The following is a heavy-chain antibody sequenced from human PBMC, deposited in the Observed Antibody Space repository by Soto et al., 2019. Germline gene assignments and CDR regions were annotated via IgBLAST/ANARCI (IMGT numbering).Heavy chain of an antibody. V-gene: IGHV1-18*01. Sequence: ASVKGSCKTSGYTFTAYGLAWLRQAPGQRPEWMGWVATTSSNTNYAQKFQDKVTMTTDTSTTTTYMELRSLRPDDTAVYYCARELNTETSAFYSFAYWGQGTLVTVSS. D-gene: IGHD4-4*01. J-gene: IGHJ4*02. CDR3: ARELNTETSAFYSFAY. CDR1: GYTFTAYG. CDR2: VATTSSNT.